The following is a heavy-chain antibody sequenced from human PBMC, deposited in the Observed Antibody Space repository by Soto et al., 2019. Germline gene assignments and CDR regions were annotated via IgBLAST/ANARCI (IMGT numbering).Heavy chain of an antibody. Sequence: GESLKISCKGSGYSSAGYWITWVRQKPGKGLEWMGRIDPSDSQTYYSPSFRGHVTISVTKSITTVFLQWSSLRASDTAMYYCARQIYDSDTGPNFQYYFVSWGQGTPVTVSS. CDR2: IDPSDSQT. V-gene: IGHV5-10-1*01. J-gene: IGHJ4*02. D-gene: IGHD3-22*01. CDR1: GYSSAGYW. CDR3: ARQIYDSDTGPNFQYYFVS.